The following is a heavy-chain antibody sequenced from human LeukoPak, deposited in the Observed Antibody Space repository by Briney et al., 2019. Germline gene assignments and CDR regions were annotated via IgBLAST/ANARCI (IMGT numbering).Heavy chain of an antibody. Sequence: ASVKVSCKASGYSFTGYNMHWVRQAPGQGLGWMGWITPNTGAIKYAQKFQGRVTLTRDTSINTAFLELIGLTSDDTAVYYCVRDVHNWNDHYWGQGTLVTVSS. D-gene: IGHD1-1*01. J-gene: IGHJ4*02. CDR1: GYSFTGYN. V-gene: IGHV1-2*02. CDR2: ITPNTGAI. CDR3: VRDVHNWNDHY.